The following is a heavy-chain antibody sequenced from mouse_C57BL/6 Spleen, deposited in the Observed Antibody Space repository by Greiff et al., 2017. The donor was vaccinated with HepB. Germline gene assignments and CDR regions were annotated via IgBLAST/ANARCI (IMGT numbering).Heavy chain of an antibody. CDR3: ARRGYGRGYFDV. D-gene: IGHD1-1*01. V-gene: IGHV1-18*01. J-gene: IGHJ1*03. CDR2: INPNNGGT. Sequence: VQLQQSGPELVKPGASVKIPCKASGYTFNDYNMDWVKQSHGKSLEWIGDINPNNGGTIYNQKFKGKATLTVDKSSSTAYMELRSLTSEDTAVYYCARRGYGRGYFDVWGTGTTVTVSS. CDR1: GYTFNDYN.